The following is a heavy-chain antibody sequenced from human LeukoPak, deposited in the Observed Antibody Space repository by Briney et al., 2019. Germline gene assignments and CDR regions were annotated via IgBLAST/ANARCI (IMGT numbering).Heavy chain of an antibody. CDR3: AKRGYCSGGACYSGAAPHFDY. Sequence: GGSLRLSCAASGFTFSNYAMSWVPQAPGKGREGVSAIRGTADNAYYADSVKGRFTISRDNSKSTLYLQMNSLRAEDTAVYYCAKRGYCSGGACYSGAAPHFDYWGQGTLVTVSS. CDR2: IRGTADNA. J-gene: IGHJ4*02. D-gene: IGHD2-15*01. CDR1: GFTFSNYA. V-gene: IGHV3-23*01.